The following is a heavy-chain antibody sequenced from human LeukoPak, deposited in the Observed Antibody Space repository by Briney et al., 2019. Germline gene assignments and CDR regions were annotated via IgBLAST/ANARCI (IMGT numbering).Heavy chain of an antibody. Sequence: GGSLRLSCATSGFTFGGYAMNWVRQAPGKGLEWVSHMSSSGNFIYYADSVRGRFAISRDNAENSLDLQMNSLRAEDTAVYYCARGRACSGGSCYLDYWGQGTLVTVSS. CDR3: ARGRACSGGSCYLDY. CDR2: MSSSGNFI. CDR1: GFTFGGYA. V-gene: IGHV3-48*03. D-gene: IGHD2-15*01. J-gene: IGHJ4*02.